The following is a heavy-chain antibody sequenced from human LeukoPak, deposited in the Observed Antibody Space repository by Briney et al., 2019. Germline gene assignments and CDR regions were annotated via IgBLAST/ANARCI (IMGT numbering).Heavy chain of an antibody. J-gene: IGHJ4*02. Sequence: SETLSLTCTVSGGSISSSSYYWGWLRQPPGQGLEWIGTIYYSGSTYYNPSLKSRVTISVDTSKNQFSLNLSSVTAADTAVYYCARGPYSWLAGSPSAGFDYWGQGTLVTVSS. CDR1: GGSISSSSYY. D-gene: IGHD6-19*01. CDR3: ARGPYSWLAGSPSAGFDY. CDR2: IYYSGST. V-gene: IGHV4-39*01.